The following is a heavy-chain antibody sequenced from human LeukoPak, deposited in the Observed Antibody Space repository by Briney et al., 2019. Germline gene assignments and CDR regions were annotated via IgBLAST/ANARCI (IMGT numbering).Heavy chain of an antibody. D-gene: IGHD4-17*01. V-gene: IGHV4-39*01. CDR2: IYYSGST. CDR3: ARRTVTTSADYFDY. CDR1: GGSISSSSYY. Sequence: SETLSLTCTVSGGSISSSSYYWGWIRQPPGTGLEWLGSIYYSGSTYYNPSLKSRVTISVDTSKNQFSLKLSSVTAADTAVYYCARRTVTTSADYFDYWGQGTLVTVSS. J-gene: IGHJ4*02.